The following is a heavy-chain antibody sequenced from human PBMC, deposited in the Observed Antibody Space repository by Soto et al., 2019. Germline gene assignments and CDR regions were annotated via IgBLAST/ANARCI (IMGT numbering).Heavy chain of an antibody. D-gene: IGHD1-1*01. CDR1: GGSFSGYY. CDR2: INHSGST. Sequence: SETLSLTCAVYGGSFSGYYWSWIRQPPGKGLEWIGEINHSGSTNYNPSLKSRVYISVETSKNQFSLKLSSVTAADTAVYYCARGEYNWNSGYYYGMDVWGQGTTVTVSS. V-gene: IGHV4-34*01. J-gene: IGHJ6*02. CDR3: ARGEYNWNSGYYYGMDV.